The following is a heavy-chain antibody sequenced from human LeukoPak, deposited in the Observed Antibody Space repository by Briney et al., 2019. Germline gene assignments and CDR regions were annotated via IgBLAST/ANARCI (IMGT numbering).Heavy chain of an antibody. CDR2: IIPIFGTA. Sequence: GASVKVSCKASGGTFSSYAISWVRQAPGQGLEWMGGIIPIFGTANYAQNFQGRVTMTRDTSTSTVYMELRSLRSDDTAVYYCARVVVAATRNWFDPWGQGTLVTVSS. D-gene: IGHD2-15*01. V-gene: IGHV1-69*05. CDR3: ARVVVAATRNWFDP. J-gene: IGHJ5*02. CDR1: GGTFSSYA.